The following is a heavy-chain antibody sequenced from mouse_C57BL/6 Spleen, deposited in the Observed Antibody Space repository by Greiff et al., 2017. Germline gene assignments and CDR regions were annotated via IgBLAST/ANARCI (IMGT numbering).Heavy chain of an antibody. J-gene: IGHJ4*01. Sequence: VQLQQPGAELVKPGASVKLSCKASGYTFTSYWMHWVKQRPGQGLEWIGMIHPNSGSTNYNEKFKSKATLTVDKSSSTAYMQLSSLTSEDSAVYYCVRGEFDVGAMDYWGQGTSVTVSS. CDR1: GYTFTSYW. V-gene: IGHV1-64*01. D-gene: IGHD4-1*01. CDR2: IHPNSGST. CDR3: VRGEFDVGAMDY.